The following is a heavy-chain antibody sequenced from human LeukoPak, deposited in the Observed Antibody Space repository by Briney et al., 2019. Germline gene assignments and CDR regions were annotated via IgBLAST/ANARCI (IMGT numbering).Heavy chain of an antibody. J-gene: IGHJ6*03. V-gene: IGHV3-66*01. CDR3: ARAGITIFGVVTKTYYYYMDV. Sequence: GGSLRLSCAASGFTVRSNYMSWVRQAPGKGLEWVSVIYSGGSTYYADSVKGRFTISRDNSKNTLYLQMNSLRTEDTAVYYCARAGITIFGVVTKTYYYYMDVWGKGTTVTVSS. D-gene: IGHD3-3*01. CDR2: IYSGGST. CDR1: GFTVRSNY.